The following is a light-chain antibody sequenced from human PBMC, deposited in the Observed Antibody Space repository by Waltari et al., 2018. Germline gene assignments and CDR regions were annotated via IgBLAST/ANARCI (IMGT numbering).Light chain of an antibody. CDR1: SLRRYF. Sequence: SSELTQDPAVSVALGQTVSITCQGDSLRRYFASWYQKKPRQAPLLVIYGKNSRPSGIPDRFSGSSSGNTASLTITGAQAEDEADYYCNSRDSNNNRVFFGGGTKLTVL. CDR2: GKN. CDR3: NSRDSNNNRVF. J-gene: IGLJ2*01. V-gene: IGLV3-19*01.